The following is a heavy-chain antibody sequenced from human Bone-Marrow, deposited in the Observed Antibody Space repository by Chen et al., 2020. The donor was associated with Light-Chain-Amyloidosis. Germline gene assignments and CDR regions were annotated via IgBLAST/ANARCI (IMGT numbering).Heavy chain of an antibody. D-gene: IGHD5-12*01. CDR3: ARRRDGYNFDY. CDR2: IYPDDSDA. Sequence: EVHLEQSGPEVKKPGESLKISCKGSGYTFPNYWIGWVRQMPGKGLEWMGVIYPDDSDARYSPSFEGQVTISADKSITTAYLQWRSLKASDTAMYYCARRRDGYNFDYWGQGTLVTVS. J-gene: IGHJ4*02. V-gene: IGHV5-51*01. CDR1: GYTFPNYW.